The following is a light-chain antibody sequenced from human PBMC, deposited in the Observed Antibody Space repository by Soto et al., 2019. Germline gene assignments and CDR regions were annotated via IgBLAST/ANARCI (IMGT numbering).Light chain of an antibody. CDR2: LGS. J-gene: IGKJ2*01. V-gene: IGKV2-28*01. Sequence: EIVMTQSPPSLTVTPGEPASISCRSSQRLLHSNGNTFLDWYLQKPGQSPQLLIYLGSNRASGGPDRVSGSEAGTDLTLKISRVEAEDVGVYYCMQALQTPYNFGQGTKLEIK. CDR1: QRLLHSNGNTF. CDR3: MQALQTPYN.